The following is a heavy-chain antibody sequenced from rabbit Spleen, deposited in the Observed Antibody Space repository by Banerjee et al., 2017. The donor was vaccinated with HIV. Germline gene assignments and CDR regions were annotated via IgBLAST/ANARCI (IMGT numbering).Heavy chain of an antibody. CDR3: ARNYVNAFDP. Sequence: QSLEESGGDLVKPGASLTLTCTASGFSFSSSYNMQWVRQSPGKGLENIGYINWGGSTGYANWAKGRFTISKTSSTTVTLQMTSLTAADTATYFCARNYVNAFDPWGPGTLVTVS. CDR1: GFSFSSSYN. D-gene: IGHD1-1*01. CDR2: INWGGST. V-gene: IGHV1S40*01. J-gene: IGHJ2*01.